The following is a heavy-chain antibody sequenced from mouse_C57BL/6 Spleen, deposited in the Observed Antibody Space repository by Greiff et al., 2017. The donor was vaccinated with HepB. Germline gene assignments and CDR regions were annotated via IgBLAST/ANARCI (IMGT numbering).Heavy chain of an antibody. CDR2: ISSGGDYI. Sequence: DVHLVESGEGLVKPGGSLKLSCAASGFTFSSYAMSWVRQTPEKRLEWVAYISSGGDYIYYADTVKGRFTISRDNARNTLYLQMSSLKSEDTAMYYCTRDPSYDYVGGLYAMDYWGQGTSVTVSS. CDR3: TRDPSYDYVGGLYAMDY. D-gene: IGHD2-4*01. V-gene: IGHV5-9-1*02. J-gene: IGHJ4*01. CDR1: GFTFSSYA.